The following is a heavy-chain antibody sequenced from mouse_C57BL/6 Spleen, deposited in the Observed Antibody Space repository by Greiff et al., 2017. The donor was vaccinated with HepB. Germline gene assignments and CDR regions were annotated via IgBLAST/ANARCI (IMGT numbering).Heavy chain of an antibody. CDR3: ARLGGGY. D-gene: IGHD4-1*01. V-gene: IGHV1-52*01. Sequence: QVQLQQPGAELVRPGSSVKLSCKASGYTFTSYWMHWVKQRPIQGLEWIGNIDPSDSETHSNQKFKDKATLTVDKSSSTAYMQLSSLTSEDSAVYYCARLGGGYWGQGTTRTVSS. CDR2: IDPSDSET. CDR1: GYTFTSYW. J-gene: IGHJ2*01.